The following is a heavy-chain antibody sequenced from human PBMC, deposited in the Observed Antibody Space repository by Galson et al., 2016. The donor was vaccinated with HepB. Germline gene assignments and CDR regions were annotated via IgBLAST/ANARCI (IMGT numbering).Heavy chain of an antibody. CDR1: GFTFSDDY. CDR3: ARLTGGLNAFDI. V-gene: IGHV4-31*02. J-gene: IGHJ3*02. Sequence: LRLSCAASGFTFSDDYMSWIRQHPGKGLEWIGYIYYSGSTYYNPSLKSRVTISIDTSKNQFSLKLTSVTAAATAVYYCARLTGGLNAFDIWGQGTMVTVSS. D-gene: IGHD1-14*01. CDR2: IYYSGST.